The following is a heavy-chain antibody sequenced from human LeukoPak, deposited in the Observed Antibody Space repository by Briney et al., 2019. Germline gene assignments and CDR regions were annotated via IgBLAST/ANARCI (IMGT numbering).Heavy chain of an antibody. CDR3: AKDIRRRRYSSSWYSGPDAFDI. J-gene: IGHJ3*02. CDR2: ISWNSGSI. Sequence: GGSLRLSCAASGFTFDDYAMHWVRQAPGKGLEWVSGISWNSGSIGYADSVKGRFTISRDNAKNSLYLQMNSLRAEDTALYYCAKDIRRRRYSSSWYSGPDAFDIWGQGTMVTVSS. V-gene: IGHV3-9*01. D-gene: IGHD6-13*01. CDR1: GFTFDDYA.